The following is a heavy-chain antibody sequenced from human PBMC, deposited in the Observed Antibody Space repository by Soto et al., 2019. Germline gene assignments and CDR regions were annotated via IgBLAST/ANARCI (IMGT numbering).Heavy chain of an antibody. J-gene: IGHJ4*02. CDR1: GYTFSDYG. V-gene: IGHV1-18*01. CDR2: ISGYNGNT. D-gene: IGHD1-1*01. CDR3: ARHRAGTNWSRVGY. Sequence: QVQLVQSGAEVKEPGASVKVSCKASGYTFSDYGISWVRPAPGQGLEWMGWISGYNGNTKYAQKLQGRVTMTTDTSTSTADMDRRSLKSDDTAVYYCARHRAGTNWSRVGYWGQGTLVTVSS.